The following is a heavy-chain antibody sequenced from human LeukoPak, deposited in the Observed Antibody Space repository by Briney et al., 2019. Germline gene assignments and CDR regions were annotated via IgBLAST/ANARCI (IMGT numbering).Heavy chain of an antibody. V-gene: IGHV1-2*02. CDR3: ASEGYCSSTSCYTNWFDP. J-gene: IGHJ5*02. D-gene: IGHD2-2*02. CDR2: INPNSGGT. CDR1: GYTFTGYY. Sequence: ASVKVSCKASGYTFTGYYMHWVRQAPGQGLEWMGWINPNSGGTNYAQKFQGRVTMTRDTSISTAYMELSRLRFDDTAVYYCASEGYCSSTSCYTNWFDPWGQGTLVTVSS.